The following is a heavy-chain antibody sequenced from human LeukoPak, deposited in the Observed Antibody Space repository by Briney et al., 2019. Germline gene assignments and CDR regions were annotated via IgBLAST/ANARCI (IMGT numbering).Heavy chain of an antibody. CDR3: ARRIGGTFDY. CDR1: GGSISSSSYY. D-gene: IGHD3-16*01. V-gene: IGHV4-39*01. J-gene: IGHJ4*02. Sequence: SETLSLTCTVSGGSISSSSYYWGWIRQPPGKGLEWIGSIYYSGSTYYNPSLTSRVTISVDTSKNQFSLKLSSVTAADTAVYYCARRIGGTFDYWGQGTLVTVSS. CDR2: IYYSGST.